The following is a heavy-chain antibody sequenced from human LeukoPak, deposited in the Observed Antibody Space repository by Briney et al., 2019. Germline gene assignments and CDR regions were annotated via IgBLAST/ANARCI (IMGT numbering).Heavy chain of an antibody. D-gene: IGHD6-6*01. CDR1: GFTVSNNY. CDR2: IYSGGTT. J-gene: IGHJ4*02. V-gene: IGHV3-53*01. Sequence: PGGSLRLSCAASGFTVSNNYMSWVRQAPGKGLEWVSVIYSGGTTYYTDSVKGRFTISRDSSKNTLYLQMNSLRAEDTAVYYCARGFARGFDYWGRGTLVTVSS. CDR3: ARGFARGFDY.